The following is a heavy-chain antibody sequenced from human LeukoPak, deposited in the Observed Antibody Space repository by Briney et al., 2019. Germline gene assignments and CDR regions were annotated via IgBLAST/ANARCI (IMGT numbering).Heavy chain of an antibody. CDR2: IRYEGSNK. J-gene: IGHJ4*02. D-gene: IGHD2-8*01. CDR1: GFTFSNYG. CDR3: AKDRLGYCVDGVCFPYDY. Sequence: GGSLRLSCVASGFTFSNYGMHWVRQAPGKGLEWVAFIRYEGSNKYYADSVKSRFTISRDNSNNTLFLQMNSLRPEDTALYYCAKDRLGYCVDGVCFPYDYWGQGTPVTVSS. V-gene: IGHV3-30*02.